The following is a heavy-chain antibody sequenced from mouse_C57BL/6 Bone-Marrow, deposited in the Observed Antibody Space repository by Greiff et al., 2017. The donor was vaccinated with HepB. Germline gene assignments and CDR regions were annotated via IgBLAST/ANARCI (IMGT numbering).Heavy chain of an antibody. CDR3: ARQYSNYFDY. Sequence: DVKLVESGGGLVQPGGSLKLSCAASGFTFSDYYMYWVRQTPEKRLEWVAYISNGGGSTYYPDTVKGRFTISRDNAKNTLYLQMSRLKSEDTAMYYCARQYSNYFDYWGQGTTLTVSS. J-gene: IGHJ2*01. CDR1: GFTFSDYY. V-gene: IGHV5-12*01. D-gene: IGHD2-5*01. CDR2: ISNGGGST.